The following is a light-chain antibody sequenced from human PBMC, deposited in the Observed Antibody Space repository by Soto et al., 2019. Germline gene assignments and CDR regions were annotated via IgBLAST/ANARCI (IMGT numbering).Light chain of an antibody. CDR2: GAS. CDR1: QSVNSN. V-gene: IGKV3-15*01. Sequence: EIVMTQSPATVSVSPGERATLSCRASQSVNSNLAWYQQKPGQAPRLLIYGASTRATGIPARFSGSGSGTEFTLTISSLQSEDFAVYYCQQYNKWPPITFGGGTKVEIK. CDR3: QQYNKWPPIT. J-gene: IGKJ4*01.